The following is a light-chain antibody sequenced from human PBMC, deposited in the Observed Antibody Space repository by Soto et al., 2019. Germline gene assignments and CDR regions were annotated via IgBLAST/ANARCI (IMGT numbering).Light chain of an antibody. V-gene: IGKV1-5*03. J-gene: IGKJ2*02. CDR1: QSINTW. Sequence: DIQMTQSPSTLSASVGDRVTITCRASQSINTWLAWYQHKPGKAPKLLIYKASSLEGGVPSRFSGSGSWTEFTLTISSLQPDDFATYYCQQYNTYSRTFGQGTKVETK. CDR3: QQYNTYSRT. CDR2: KAS.